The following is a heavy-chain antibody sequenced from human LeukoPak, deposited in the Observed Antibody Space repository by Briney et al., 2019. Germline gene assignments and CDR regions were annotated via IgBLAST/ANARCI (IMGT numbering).Heavy chain of an antibody. D-gene: IGHD4-17*01. J-gene: IGHJ6*02. CDR1: GFTFSSYW. V-gene: IGHV3-15*01. Sequence: GGSLRLSCSASGFTFSSYWMSWVRQAPGKGLEWVGRIKSKTDGGTTDYAAPVKGRFTISRDDSKNTLYLQMNSLKTEDTAVYYCTAYGDYAEIFPPRSPYYYYGMDVWGQGTTVTVSS. CDR3: TAYGDYAEIFPPRSPYYYYGMDV. CDR2: IKSKTDGGTT.